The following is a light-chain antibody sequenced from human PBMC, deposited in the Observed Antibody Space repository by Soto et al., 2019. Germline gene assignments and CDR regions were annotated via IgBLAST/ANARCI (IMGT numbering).Light chain of an antibody. CDR3: QQYNNYPLT. Sequence: DLPMTQSPSTLSASVGDRVTITCRASQSISSWLAWYQQKPGKAPKVLIYDASSLESGVPSRFSGSGSGTEFTLTISSLQPDDFATYYCQQYNNYPLTFGQGTKVETK. V-gene: IGKV1-5*01. CDR2: DAS. CDR1: QSISSW. J-gene: IGKJ1*01.